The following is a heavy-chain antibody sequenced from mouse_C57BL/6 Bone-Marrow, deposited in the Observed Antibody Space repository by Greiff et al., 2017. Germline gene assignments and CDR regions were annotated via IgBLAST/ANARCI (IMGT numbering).Heavy chain of an antibody. D-gene: IGHD2-1*01. J-gene: IGHJ3*01. CDR2: IYPRSGNP. Sequence: VQLKESGAELARPGASVKLSCKASGYTFTSYGISWVKQRTGQGLEWIGEIYPRSGNPYYNEKFKGKDTLTSDKSSSTAYMELRSLTSEDSAVYFCARDYYGNYERFAYWGQGTLVTVSA. CDR1: GYTFTSYG. V-gene: IGHV1-81*01. CDR3: ARDYYGNYERFAY.